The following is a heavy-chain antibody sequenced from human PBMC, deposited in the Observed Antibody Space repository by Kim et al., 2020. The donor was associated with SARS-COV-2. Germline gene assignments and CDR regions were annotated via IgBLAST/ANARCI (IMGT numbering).Heavy chain of an antibody. V-gene: IGHV3-11*05. J-gene: IGHJ4*02. D-gene: IGHD2-21*02. CDR1: GFTFSDYY. Sequence: GGSLRLSCAASGFTFSDYYMSWIRQAPGKGLEWVSYISSSSSYTNYADSVKGRFTISRDNAKNSLYLQMNSLRAEDTAVYYCAREHVGCGGDCTSGVDYWGQGTLVTVSS. CDR3: AREHVGCGGDCTSGVDY. CDR2: ISSSSSYT.